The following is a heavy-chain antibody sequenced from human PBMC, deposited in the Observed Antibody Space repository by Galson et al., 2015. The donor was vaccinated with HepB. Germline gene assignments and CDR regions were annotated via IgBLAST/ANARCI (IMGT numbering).Heavy chain of an antibody. D-gene: IGHD3-10*01. CDR2: ISGSGSST. CDR3: VKAFRFYYSAEYSFDM. Sequence: SLRLSCAASGFSFNSNGMGWVRQAPGKGLEWVSVISGSGSSTYYSDSVKGRSTISRDNSKNTLYLQINSLRAEETAVYYCVKAFRFYYSAEYSFDMWGQGTMVTVSS. V-gene: IGHV3-23*01. CDR1: GFSFNSNG. J-gene: IGHJ3*02.